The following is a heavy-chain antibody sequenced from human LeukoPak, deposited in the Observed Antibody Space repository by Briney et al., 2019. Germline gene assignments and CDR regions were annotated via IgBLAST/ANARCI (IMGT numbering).Heavy chain of an antibody. CDR3: ARFSSSWYLFDF. V-gene: IGHV4-59*01. CDR2: IYYSGRT. J-gene: IGHJ4*02. Sequence: PSETLSLTCTLWDGSYSGYYGLGLRQPPGKGLEWIGYIYYSGRTNYNPALKRRVTISIDTSKSHFSLNLSSMTAADTVVYYCARFSSSWYLFDFWGQGTLVTVSS. D-gene: IGHD6-13*01. CDR1: DGSYSGYY.